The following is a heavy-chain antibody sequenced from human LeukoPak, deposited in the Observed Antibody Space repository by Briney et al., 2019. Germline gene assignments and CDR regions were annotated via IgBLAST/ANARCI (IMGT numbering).Heavy chain of an antibody. CDR2: ISGSGGST. CDR3: AKDGYYDSSGYSEDAFDI. CDR1: GFTFDDYG. Sequence: PGGSLRLSCAASGFTFDDYGMSWVRQAPGKGLEWVSAISGSGGSTYYADSVKGRFTISRDNSKNTLYLQMNSLRAEDTAVYYCAKDGYYDSSGYSEDAFDIWGQGTMVTVSS. D-gene: IGHD3-22*01. J-gene: IGHJ3*02. V-gene: IGHV3-23*01.